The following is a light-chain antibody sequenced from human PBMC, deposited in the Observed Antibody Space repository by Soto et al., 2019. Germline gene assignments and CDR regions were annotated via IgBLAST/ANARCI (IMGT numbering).Light chain of an antibody. V-gene: IGLV1-40*01. CDR3: QSYDSSLSGSVV. J-gene: IGLJ2*01. CDR2: GDT. CDR1: SSNIGAGYD. Sequence: QSALTQPPSVSGAPGQRVTISCTGSSSNIGAGYDVHWYQQLPGTAPKLLIYGDTNRPSGVPDRFSGSKSDTSASLAITGLQAEDEADYYCQSYDSSLSGSVVFGGGTKLTVL.